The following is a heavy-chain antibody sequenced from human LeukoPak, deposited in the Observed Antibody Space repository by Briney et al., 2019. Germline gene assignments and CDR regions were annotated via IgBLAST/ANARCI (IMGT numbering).Heavy chain of an antibody. J-gene: IGHJ4*02. Sequence: GGSLRLSCAASGFTFSSYAMHWVRQAPGKGLEGVAVIAYDGSNKYYADSVKGRFTISRDNYKNTLYLQMNSLRAEDTAVYYCATDFRYSGYDSPFDYWGQGTLVTVSS. CDR1: GFTFSSYA. CDR3: ATDFRYSGYDSPFDY. CDR2: IAYDGSNK. V-gene: IGHV3-30*04. D-gene: IGHD5-12*01.